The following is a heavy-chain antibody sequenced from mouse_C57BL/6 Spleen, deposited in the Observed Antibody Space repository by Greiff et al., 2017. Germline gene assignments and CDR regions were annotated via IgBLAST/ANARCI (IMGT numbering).Heavy chain of an antibody. D-gene: IGHD1-1*01. CDR2: INPYNGGT. J-gene: IGHJ1*03. Sequence: VQLQQSGPVLVKPGASVKMSCKASGYTFTDYYMNWVKQSHGKSLEWIGVINPYNGGTSYNQKFKGKATLTVDKSSSTAYMELNSLTSEDSAVYYCARNYGSPWYFDVWGTGTTVTVSS. CDR3: ARNYGSPWYFDV. V-gene: IGHV1-19*01. CDR1: GYTFTDYY.